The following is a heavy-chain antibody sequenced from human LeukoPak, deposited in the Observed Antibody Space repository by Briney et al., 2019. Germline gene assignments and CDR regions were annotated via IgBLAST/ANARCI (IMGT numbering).Heavy chain of an antibody. D-gene: IGHD4/OR15-4a*01. CDR1: GFTLSDYY. J-gene: IGHJ4*02. V-gene: IGHV3-11*01. Sequence: GGSLRLSCAASGFTLSDYYVSWIRQAPGKGLEWVAFISNSGFTTYYADSVKGRFTVSRDNAKDSVSLQMNSLRAEDMARYYCAREDSGGNSFDYWGQGAQVTVS. CDR3: AREDSGGNSFDY. CDR2: ISNSGFTT.